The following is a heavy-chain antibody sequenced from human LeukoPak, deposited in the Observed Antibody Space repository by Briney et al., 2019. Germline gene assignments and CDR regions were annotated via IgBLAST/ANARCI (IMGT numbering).Heavy chain of an antibody. CDR3: AIGNRWFVP. CDR1: DASISSFY. Sequence: PSETLSLTCSVSDASISSFYLSWIRQPGGKGLEWIGHIETGGRTNYNLSLRSRVTMSTDTSKKQFSLNLTSVTAADTAIYYCAIGNRWFVPWGQGTLVTVSS. J-gene: IGHJ5*02. CDR2: IETGGRT. V-gene: IGHV4-4*07. D-gene: IGHD4-23*01.